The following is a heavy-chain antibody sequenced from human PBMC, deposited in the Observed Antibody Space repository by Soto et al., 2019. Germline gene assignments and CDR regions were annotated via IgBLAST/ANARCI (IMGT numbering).Heavy chain of an antibody. CDR3: ARDSGDSRSDWFDP. V-gene: IGHV4-59*01. J-gene: IGHJ5*02. CDR2: INYSGST. Sequence: SETLSLTCTVSGGSMNSYCWSWIRQPPGKGLEWIGYINYSGSTNHNPSLKSRVTISVDTSKKQLSLKLTSVTAADTAVYYCARDSGDSRSDWFDPWGQGTLVTVSS. CDR1: GGSMNSYC. D-gene: IGHD3-10*01.